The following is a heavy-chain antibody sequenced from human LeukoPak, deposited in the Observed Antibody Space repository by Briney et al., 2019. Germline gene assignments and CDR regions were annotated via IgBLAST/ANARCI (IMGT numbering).Heavy chain of an antibody. CDR1: GFSLSTRGVG. D-gene: IGHD1-14*01. J-gene: IGHJ4*02. V-gene: IGHV2-5*01. CDR3: ARARFLRGPDAYYFDF. Sequence: SGPTLVKPTQTLTLTCSFSGFSLSTRGVGVGWIRQPPGKALEWLADFYWNDNKRYSPFLKSRLTIAKDTSKNQVVLTMTNVDPVDTAAYFCARARFLRGPDAYYFDFWGQGTLVTVSS. CDR2: FYWNDNK.